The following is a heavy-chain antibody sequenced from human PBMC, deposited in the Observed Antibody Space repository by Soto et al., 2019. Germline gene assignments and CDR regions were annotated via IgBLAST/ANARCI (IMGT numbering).Heavy chain of an antibody. J-gene: IGHJ4*02. CDR2: ISYDGSNK. V-gene: IGHV3-30-3*01. CDR1: GFTFSSYA. CDR3: ARAVGTMVRGVIGY. D-gene: IGHD3-10*01. Sequence: GGSLRLSCAASGFTFSSYAMHWVRQAPGKGLEWVAVISYDGSNKYYADSVKGRFTISRDNSKNTLYLQMNSLRAEDTAVYYCARAVGTMVRGVIGYWGQGTLVTVSS.